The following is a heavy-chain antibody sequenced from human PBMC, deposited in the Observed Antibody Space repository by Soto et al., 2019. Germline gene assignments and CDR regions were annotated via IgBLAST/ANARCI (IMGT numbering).Heavy chain of an antibody. Sequence: QITLKESGPTLVKPTQTLTLTCTFSGFSLSTGGVGVGWIRQPPGEALEWLALIYWDDVKRYSPSLKSRLTTTQDPSKNQXXLXMXXLDPVATATYYCAHSRCGRDRLQSYSSHYYYGMDVWGQGTTVTVSS. CDR1: GFSLSTGGVG. CDR2: IYWDDVK. CDR3: AHSRCGRDRLQSYSSHYYYGMDV. J-gene: IGHJ6*02. D-gene: IGHD2-21*02. V-gene: IGHV2-5*02.